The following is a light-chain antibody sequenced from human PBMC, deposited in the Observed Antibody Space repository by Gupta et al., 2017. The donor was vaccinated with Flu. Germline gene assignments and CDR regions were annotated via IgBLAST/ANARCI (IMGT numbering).Light chain of an antibody. CDR3: CSYTSSSTLV. CDR1: SSDVGGYNY. V-gene: IGLV2-14*01. Sequence: TSSDVGGYNYVSWYQQHPGKAPKLMIYEVSNRLSGVSNRFSGSKSGNTASLTISGLQAEDEADYYCCSYTSSSTLVFGGGTNLAVL. J-gene: IGLJ3*02. CDR2: EVS.